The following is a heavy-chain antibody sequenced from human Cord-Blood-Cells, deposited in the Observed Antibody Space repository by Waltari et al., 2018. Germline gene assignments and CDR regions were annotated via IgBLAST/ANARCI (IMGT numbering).Heavy chain of an antibody. CDR1: GGSFSGYY. D-gene: IGHD3-10*01. CDR3: ASYYGSGSYYNDY. CDR2: INHGGST. V-gene: IGHV4-34*01. J-gene: IGHJ4*02. Sequence: QVQLQQWGAGLLKPSETLSLTCAVYGGSFSGYYWSWIRQPPGKGLEWIGEINHGGSTNYNPSLKSRVTISVDTSKNQFSLKLSSVTAADTAVYYCASYYGSGSYYNDYWGQGTLVTVSS.